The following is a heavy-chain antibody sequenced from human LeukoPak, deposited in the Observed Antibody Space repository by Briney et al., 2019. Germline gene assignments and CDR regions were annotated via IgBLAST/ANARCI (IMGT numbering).Heavy chain of an antibody. Sequence: ASVKVSCKASGYTFTSYGISWVRQAPGQGLEWMGWISAYNGNTNHAQKLQGRVTMTTDTSTSTAYMELRSLRSDDTAVYYCAREGEVLRFLEWLLEHGMDVWGQGTTVTVSS. D-gene: IGHD3-3*01. V-gene: IGHV1-18*01. CDR3: AREGEVLRFLEWLLEHGMDV. J-gene: IGHJ6*02. CDR2: ISAYNGNT. CDR1: GYTFTSYG.